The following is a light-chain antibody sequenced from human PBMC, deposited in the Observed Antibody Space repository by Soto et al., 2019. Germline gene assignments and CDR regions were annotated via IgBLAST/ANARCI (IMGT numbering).Light chain of an antibody. CDR1: QSVTTN. Sequence: EIVLTQSPGTLSVSPGERATLSCRASQSVTTNLAWYQQKPGQAPRRLIYGASTRATGIPARFSGSGSGTEFTLTISSLQSEAFAVYYCQQYNIWPRTFGGGTKVDI. V-gene: IGKV3-15*01. CDR2: GAS. J-gene: IGKJ4*01. CDR3: QQYNIWPRT.